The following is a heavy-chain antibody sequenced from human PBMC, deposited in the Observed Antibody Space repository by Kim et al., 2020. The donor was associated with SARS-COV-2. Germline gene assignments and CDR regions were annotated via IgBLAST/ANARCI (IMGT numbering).Heavy chain of an antibody. Sequence: GGSLRLSCAASGFTFSNAWMSWVRQAPGKGLEWVGRIKSKTDGGTTDYAAPVKGRFTISRDDSKNTLYLQMNSLKTEDTAVYYCTAVVTAMTYYYYYGMDVWGQGTTVTVSS. CDR1: GFTFSNAW. D-gene: IGHD2-21*02. V-gene: IGHV3-15*01. J-gene: IGHJ6*02. CDR3: TAVVTAMTYYYYYGMDV. CDR2: IKSKTDGGTT.